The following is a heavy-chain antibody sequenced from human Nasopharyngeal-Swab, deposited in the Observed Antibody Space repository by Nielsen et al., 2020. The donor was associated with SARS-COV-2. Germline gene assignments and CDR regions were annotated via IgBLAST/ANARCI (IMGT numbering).Heavy chain of an antibody. Sequence: APVKVSCKASGYTFTGYYMHWVRQAPGQGLEWMGWINPNSGGTNYAQKFQGRVTMTRDTSISTAYMELSRLRSDDTAVYYCASRYCTNGVCYVDYWGQGTLVTVSS. J-gene: IGHJ4*02. CDR1: GYTFTGYY. D-gene: IGHD2-8*01. V-gene: IGHV1-2*02. CDR3: ASRYCTNGVCYVDY. CDR2: INPNSGGT.